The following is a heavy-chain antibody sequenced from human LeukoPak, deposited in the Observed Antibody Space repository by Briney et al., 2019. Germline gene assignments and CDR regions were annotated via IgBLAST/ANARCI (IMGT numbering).Heavy chain of an antibody. CDR2: ITGGGAYT. D-gene: IGHD6-19*01. CDR1: GFTFVSYN. V-gene: IGHV3-23*01. Sequence: PGGSLRLSCAASGFTFVSYNMNWVRQAPGKGLEWVSAITGGGAYTDYADSVKGRFTISRDNSNNMLYLQMNSLRAADTAVYYCAKRKSFSSGWFTDWGQGTLVTVSS. J-gene: IGHJ4*02. CDR3: AKRKSFSSGWFTD.